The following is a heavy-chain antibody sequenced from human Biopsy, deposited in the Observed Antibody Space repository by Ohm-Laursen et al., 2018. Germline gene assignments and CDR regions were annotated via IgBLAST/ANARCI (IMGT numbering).Heavy chain of an antibody. Sequence: GTLSLTCIVSGDSINNYYWSWIRQPAGKGLEWIGRIYTSGSPNYNLSLESRVTMSVDTPKNQFSLKLSSVTAADTAIYYCARGMRSSGWPYFDSWGQGTLVTVSS. D-gene: IGHD6-19*01. CDR3: ARGMRSSGWPYFDS. J-gene: IGHJ4*02. CDR1: GDSINNYY. V-gene: IGHV4-4*07. CDR2: IYTSGSP.